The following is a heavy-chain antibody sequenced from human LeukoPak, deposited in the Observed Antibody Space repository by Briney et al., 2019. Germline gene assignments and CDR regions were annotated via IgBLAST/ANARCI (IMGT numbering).Heavy chain of an antibody. Sequence: GGSLRLSCAASGFTVSSNYMSWVRQAPGKGLEWVSVIYSGGSTYYADSVKGQFTISRDNSKNTLYLQMNSLRAEDTAVYYCTAVVPFDYWGQGTLVTVSS. D-gene: IGHD2-15*01. J-gene: IGHJ4*02. CDR2: IYSGGST. CDR1: GFTVSSNY. V-gene: IGHV3-53*01. CDR3: TAVVPFDY.